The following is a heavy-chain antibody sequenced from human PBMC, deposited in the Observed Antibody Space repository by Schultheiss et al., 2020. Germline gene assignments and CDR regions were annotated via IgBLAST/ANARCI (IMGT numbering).Heavy chain of an antibody. Sequence: GGSLRLSCAASGFTFSSYGMHWVRQAPGKGLEWVAVIWYDGSNKYYADSVKGRFTISRDNSKNTLYLQMNSLRAEDTAVYYCARGTRCSSTSCYISGGFGYWGQGTLVTVS. J-gene: IGHJ4*02. D-gene: IGHD2-2*02. CDR2: IWYDGSNK. CDR1: GFTFSSYG. CDR3: ARGTRCSSTSCYISGGFGY. V-gene: IGHV3-33*01.